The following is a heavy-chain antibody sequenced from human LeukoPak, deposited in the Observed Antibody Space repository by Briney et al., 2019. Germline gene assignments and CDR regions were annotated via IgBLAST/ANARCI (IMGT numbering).Heavy chain of an antibody. Sequence: ASVRDSCKDSGYTFTSYGISWVRQAPGQGLEWMGWISAYNGNTNYAQKLQGRVTMTTDTSTSTAYMELRSLRSDDTAVYYYASGKRGYSGYDHYYYYRMDVWGQ. J-gene: IGHJ6*02. CDR3: ASGKRGYSGYDHYYYYRMDV. V-gene: IGHV1-18*01. CDR1: GYTFTSYG. CDR2: ISAYNGNT. D-gene: IGHD5-12*01.